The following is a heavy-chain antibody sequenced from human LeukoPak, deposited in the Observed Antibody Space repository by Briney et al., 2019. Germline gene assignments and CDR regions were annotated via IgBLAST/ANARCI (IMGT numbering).Heavy chain of an antibody. CDR1: GYTLTELS. D-gene: IGHD1-26*01. CDR2: FDPEDGET. CDR3: ATGRGWEPTENEYFQH. V-gene: IGHV1-24*01. J-gene: IGHJ1*01. Sequence: ASVKVSCKVSGYTLTELSMHWVRQAPGKGLEWMGGFDPEDGETIYAQKFQGRVTMTEDTSTDTAYMELSSLRSEDTAVYYCATGRGWEPTENEYFQHWGQGTLVTVSS.